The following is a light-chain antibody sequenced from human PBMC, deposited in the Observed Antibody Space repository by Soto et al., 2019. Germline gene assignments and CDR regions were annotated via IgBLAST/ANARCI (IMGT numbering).Light chain of an antibody. CDR3: SSYTSSSTLV. CDR1: SSDVGGYNF. Sequence: QSALTQPASVSGSPGQSITISCTGTSSDVGGYNFVSWYQQHPGKAPKIMIYDVTNRPSGVSNRFSGSKSGNTASLTISGLQAEDEADYHCSSYTSSSTLVFGTGTKLTVL. V-gene: IGLV2-14*01. J-gene: IGLJ1*01. CDR2: DVT.